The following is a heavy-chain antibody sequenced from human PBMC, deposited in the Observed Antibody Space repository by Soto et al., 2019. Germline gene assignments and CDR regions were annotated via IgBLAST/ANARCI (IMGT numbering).Heavy chain of an antibody. CDR3: AKDSYNWNYLDY. Sequence: GGSLRLSCAASGFTFDDYAMHWVRQAPGKGLEWVSGISWNSGSIGYADSVKGRFTISRDNAKNSLYLQMNSLRAEDTALYYCAKDSYNWNYLDYWGQGTLVTVSS. D-gene: IGHD1-20*01. CDR2: ISWNSGSI. V-gene: IGHV3-9*01. J-gene: IGHJ4*02. CDR1: GFTFDDYA.